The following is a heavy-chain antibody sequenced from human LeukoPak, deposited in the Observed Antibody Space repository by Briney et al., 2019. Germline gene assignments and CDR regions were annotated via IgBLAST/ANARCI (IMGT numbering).Heavy chain of an antibody. V-gene: IGHV4-59*01. J-gene: IGHJ4*02. D-gene: IGHD1-26*01. Sequence: PSETLSLTCTVSGGSISSYYWTWIRQPPGKGLEWIGYIYYSGSTNYNPSLKSRVTISVDTSKNQFSLKLTSVTAADTAVYYCARGVNSGYFDYCGQGTLVTVSS. CDR3: ARGVNSGYFDY. CDR1: GGSISSYY. CDR2: IYYSGST.